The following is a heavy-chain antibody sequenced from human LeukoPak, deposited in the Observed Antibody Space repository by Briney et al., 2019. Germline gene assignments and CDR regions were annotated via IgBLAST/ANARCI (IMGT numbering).Heavy chain of an antibody. CDR2: IHYSGSA. D-gene: IGHD1-1*01. Sequence: SETLSLSCNVFGGSISNDYWSWIRLPPGKGLEWIGYIHYSGSANHNPSLSNRVSISVDTSKNQFSLRLSSVTAADTAVYYCARDRTGNNWFDPWGQGTLVTVSS. J-gene: IGHJ5*01. CDR1: GGSISNDY. CDR3: ARDRTGNNWFDP. V-gene: IGHV4-59*01.